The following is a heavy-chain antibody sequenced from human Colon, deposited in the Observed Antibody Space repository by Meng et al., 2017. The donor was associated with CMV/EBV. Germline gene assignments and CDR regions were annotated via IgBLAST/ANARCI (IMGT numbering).Heavy chain of an antibody. V-gene: IGHV3-43D*03. Sequence: GESLMISCAASGFFFDNHAMHWLRQVPGEGLEWVSLISWDGGTTYYADSVKGRFTVSRDDSKNSVYLQMNSLRPEDSAFYYCARGGADLKWLIFDSWGQGTLVTVSS. CDR3: ARGGADLKWLIFDS. CDR2: ISWDGGTT. CDR1: GFFFDNHA. D-gene: IGHD3-3*01. J-gene: IGHJ4*02.